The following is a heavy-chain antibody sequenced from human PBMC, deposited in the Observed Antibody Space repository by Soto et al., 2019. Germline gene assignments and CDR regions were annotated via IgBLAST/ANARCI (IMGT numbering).Heavy chain of an antibody. D-gene: IGHD3-10*01. CDR3: ARHNYGSGSTYFDY. J-gene: IGHJ4*02. V-gene: IGHV4-59*08. CDR1: GGSISSYY. CDR2: IYYSGST. Sequence: QVQLQESGPGLVKPSETLSLTCTVSGGSISSYYWSWIRQPPGKGLEWIGYIYYSGSTNYNPSLKIRATXXVXTXXNQFSLKLNSMTAADTAVYYCARHNYGSGSTYFDYWGQGTLVTVSS.